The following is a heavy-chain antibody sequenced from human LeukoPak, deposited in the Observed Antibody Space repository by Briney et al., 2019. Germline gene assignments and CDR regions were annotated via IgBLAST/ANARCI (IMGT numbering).Heavy chain of an antibody. CDR2: ISGSGTVT. D-gene: IGHD4-11*01. J-gene: IGHJ4*02. V-gene: IGHV3-23*01. Sequence: GGSLRLSCAASGLTFSNYAMTWVRQAPGKGLEGVSGISGSGTVTFYADSVKGRFTISRDNFKNTLYLQLNSLRAEDTAVYYCVKNGATVPLYYFDSWGLGTLVVVSS. CDR1: GLTFSNYA. CDR3: VKNGATVPLYYFDS.